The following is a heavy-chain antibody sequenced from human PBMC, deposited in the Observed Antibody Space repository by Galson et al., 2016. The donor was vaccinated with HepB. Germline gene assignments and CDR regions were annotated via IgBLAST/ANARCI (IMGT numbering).Heavy chain of an antibody. V-gene: IGHV2-70*01. CDR2: IDGGGDK. CDR3: ARIRYTNTWYSYSYGMDV. Sequence: PALVKPTQTLTLTCTFSGFSLSTSGMRVIWIRQPPGKALEWLSLIDGGGDKYYSISLKTRLTISEDTSKNQVVLTMTNMDPVDTGTYYCARIRYTNTWYSYSYGMDVWGQGTAVTVSS. CDR1: GFSLSTSGMR. D-gene: IGHD6-13*01. J-gene: IGHJ6*02.